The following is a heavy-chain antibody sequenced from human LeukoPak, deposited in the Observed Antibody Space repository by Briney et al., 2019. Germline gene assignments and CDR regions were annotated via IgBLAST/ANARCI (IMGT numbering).Heavy chain of an antibody. D-gene: IGHD2-15*01. J-gene: IGHJ6*03. Sequence: PGGSLRLSCAASGFTFDDYAMHWVRQAPGKGLEWVSGISWNSGSIGYADSVKGRFTISRENAKNSFDLQMNSLRAGDSAVYYCARSGAYYYMDVWAKGTTVTSSS. CDR2: ISWNSGSI. CDR1: GFTFDDYA. V-gene: IGHV3-9*01. CDR3: ARSGAYYYMDV.